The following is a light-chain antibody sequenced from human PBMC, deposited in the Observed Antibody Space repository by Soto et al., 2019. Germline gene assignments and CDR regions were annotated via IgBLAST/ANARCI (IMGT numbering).Light chain of an antibody. CDR1: SSNIGAGYD. J-gene: IGLJ3*02. CDR2: GNS. Sequence: QSVLTQPPSVSGAPGQRVTISCTGSSSNIGAGYDVHWYHQLPGTAPKLLIYGNSNRPSGVPDRFSGSKSRTSASLAITGLQAEDEADFYCQSYDSSLSAWVFGGGTKLTVL. CDR3: QSYDSSLSAWV. V-gene: IGLV1-40*01.